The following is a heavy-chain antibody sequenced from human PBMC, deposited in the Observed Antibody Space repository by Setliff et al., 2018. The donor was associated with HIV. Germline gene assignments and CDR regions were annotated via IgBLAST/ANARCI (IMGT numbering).Heavy chain of an antibody. CDR2: IYWDDDK. D-gene: IGHD3-10*01. Sequence: SGPTLVNPTQTLTLTCTFSGFSLTTDGVGVGWIRQPPGKAPEWLALIYWDDDKRYSPSLKSRLTITKDTSKNQVVLTMTNMDPVDTATYYCAHRPLFHPFDYWGQGTLVTVSS. J-gene: IGHJ4*02. CDR1: GFSLTTDGVG. CDR3: AHRPLFHPFDY. V-gene: IGHV2-5*02.